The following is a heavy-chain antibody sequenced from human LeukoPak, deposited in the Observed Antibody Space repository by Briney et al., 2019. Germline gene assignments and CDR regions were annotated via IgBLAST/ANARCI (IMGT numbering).Heavy chain of an antibody. D-gene: IGHD3-22*01. V-gene: IGHV2-5*02. Sequence: SGPTLLQPTQTLTLTFTFSGFSLGTRGGGVGWIRQPPGKALEWLSLIDWDDDKRYSPSLKSRLTITKHTSKNQVVLTMTNMDPVDTATYYCAHREGSGYYPYYFDYWGQGTLVTVSS. J-gene: IGHJ4*02. CDR1: GFSLGTRGGG. CDR2: IDWDDDK. CDR3: AHREGSGYYPYYFDY.